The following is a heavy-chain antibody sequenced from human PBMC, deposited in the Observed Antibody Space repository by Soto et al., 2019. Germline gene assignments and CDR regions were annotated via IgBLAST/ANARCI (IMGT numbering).Heavy chain of an antibody. CDR3: ARERGDSHWIDP. CDR1: GGSVSSESYY. CDR2: VENSGST. D-gene: IGHD2-21*01. J-gene: IGHJ5*02. V-gene: IGHV4-61*01. Sequence: SSETLSLTCSVSGGSVSSESYYWSWIRQTPGKGLEWIGNVENSGSTKYNPSLKSRVTISVDTSENQFSLKLSSVTGADTAVYYCARERGDSHWIDPWGQGTLVTVSS.